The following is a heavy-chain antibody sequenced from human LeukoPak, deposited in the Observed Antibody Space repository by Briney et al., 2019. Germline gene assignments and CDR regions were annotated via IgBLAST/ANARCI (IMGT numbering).Heavy chain of an antibody. D-gene: IGHD3/OR15-3a*01. J-gene: IGHJ6*03. CDR2: MNPNSGNT. CDR3: ARALSWTTESYYYMDA. CDR1: GYTFNSYD. V-gene: IGHV1-8*01. Sequence: GASVNLSFKASGYTFNSYDINWVRQATGQGLEWMGWMNPNSGNTGYAQKFQGRVTMTKNNSITTVYMELSSLRSEDTAVYYCARALSWTTESYYYMDAWGKGTTVNVSS.